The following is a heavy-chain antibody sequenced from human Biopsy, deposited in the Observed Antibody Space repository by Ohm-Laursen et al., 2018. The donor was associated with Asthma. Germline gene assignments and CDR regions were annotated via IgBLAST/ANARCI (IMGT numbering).Heavy chain of an antibody. J-gene: IGHJ6*02. D-gene: IGHD2-2*01. Sequence: SVKVSCKASGYTFTSYYMHWVRQAPGHGLEWMGIINPSGGSTTYAQKFQGRVTMTRDTSTRTVYMELSSLRSEDTAVYYCAREATSGEVPFGYFYALDVWGQGTTVTVSS. CDR1: GYTFTSYY. CDR2: INPSGGST. CDR3: AREATSGEVPFGYFYALDV. V-gene: IGHV1-46*01.